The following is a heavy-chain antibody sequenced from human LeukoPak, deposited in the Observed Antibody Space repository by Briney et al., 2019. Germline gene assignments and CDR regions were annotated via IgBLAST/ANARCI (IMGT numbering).Heavy chain of an antibody. Sequence: PADTLSLTCTVSGGSISSYYWSWIRQPPGKGLEWIGYIYYSGSTNYNPSLKSRVTISVDTSKNQFSLKLSSVTPADTAVYYCASSPGGTAAFDIWGQGTLAAVCS. CDR2: IYYSGST. CDR3: ASSPGGTAAFDI. D-gene: IGHD1-1*01. V-gene: IGHV4-59*07. J-gene: IGHJ3*02. CDR1: GGSISSYY.